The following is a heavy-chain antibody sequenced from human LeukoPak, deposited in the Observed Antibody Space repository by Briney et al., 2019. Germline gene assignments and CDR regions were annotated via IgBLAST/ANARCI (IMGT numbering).Heavy chain of an antibody. CDR1: GYIFTSYG. Sequence: VSVKVSCEASGYIFTSYGISWVRQAPGQGLEWMGWISAYNGNTNYAEKLQGRVTMTTDTSTSTAYMELRSLRSNNTAVYYGARDPIVGSPNWFDPWGQGTLVTVSS. J-gene: IGHJ5*02. CDR3: ARDPIVGSPNWFDP. D-gene: IGHD2-21*01. V-gene: IGHV1-18*01. CDR2: ISAYNGNT.